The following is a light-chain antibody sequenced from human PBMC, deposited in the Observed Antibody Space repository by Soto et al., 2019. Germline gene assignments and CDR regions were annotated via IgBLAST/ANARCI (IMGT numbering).Light chain of an antibody. V-gene: IGKV3-11*01. CDR3: QQYGSSGT. J-gene: IGKJ1*01. CDR1: QTVSSS. Sequence: EIVLTQSPATLSLSPVERATLSCRASQTVSSSLAWYQQKPGQAPRLLIYEASNRATGIPARFSGSGSGTDFTLTISRLEPEDFAVYYCQQYGSSGTFGQGTKVDI. CDR2: EAS.